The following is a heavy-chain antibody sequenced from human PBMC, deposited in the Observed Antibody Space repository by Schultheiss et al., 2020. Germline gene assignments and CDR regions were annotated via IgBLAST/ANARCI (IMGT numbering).Heavy chain of an antibody. D-gene: IGHD6-19*01. CDR3: ARDFRDSSGWYGYEGKIVYYYYGMDV. Sequence: GESLKISCAASGFTVSSNYMSWVRQAPGKGLEWVSRINSDGSSTSYADSVKGRFTISRDNAKNTLYLQMNSLRAEDTAVYYCARDFRDSSGWYGYEGKIVYYYYGMDVWGQGTTVTVSS. V-gene: IGHV3-74*01. J-gene: IGHJ6*02. CDR2: INSDGSST. CDR1: GFTVSSNY.